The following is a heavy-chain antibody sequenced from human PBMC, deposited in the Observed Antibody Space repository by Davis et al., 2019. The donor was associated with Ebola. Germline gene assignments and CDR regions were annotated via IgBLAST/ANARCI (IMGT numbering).Heavy chain of an antibody. J-gene: IGHJ4*02. CDR1: GFTFSSYS. CDR3: ARDGNELRIVVVTAILAY. Sequence: GESLKISCAASGFTFSSYSMNWVRQAPGKGLEWVSSISSSSSYIYYADSVKGRFTISRDNSKNTLYLQMNSLRAEDTAVYYCARDGNELRIVVVTAILAYWGQGTLVTVSS. V-gene: IGHV3-21*01. CDR2: ISSSSSYI. D-gene: IGHD2-21*02.